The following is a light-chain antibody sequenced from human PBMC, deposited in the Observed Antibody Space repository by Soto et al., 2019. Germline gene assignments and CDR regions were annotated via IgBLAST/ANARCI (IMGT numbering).Light chain of an antibody. Sequence: QSALTQPASVSGSPGQSITISCTGTSGDVGGYNYVSWYQQHPGKAPKLVIYEVSNRPSGVSNRFSGSKSGNTASLTISGLQAEDDADYYCGSYTTSSTPYVFGTGTKLTV. CDR1: SGDVGGYNY. J-gene: IGLJ1*01. CDR3: GSYTTSSTPYV. CDR2: EVS. V-gene: IGLV2-14*01.